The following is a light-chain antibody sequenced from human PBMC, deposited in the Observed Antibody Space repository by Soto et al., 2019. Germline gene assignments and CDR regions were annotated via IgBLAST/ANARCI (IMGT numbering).Light chain of an antibody. CDR2: DAS. V-gene: IGKV1-5*01. CDR1: QNINNW. J-gene: IGKJ1*01. CDR3: QQYNSDSWA. Sequence: DIQMTKSPSTLSASVGNRVTITCRASQNINNWLAWYQQKPGMAPKLLIYDASSLGSGVPSRFSGSGSGTEFSRTITSLQPDDFATYYCQQYNSDSWAFGQGTKV.